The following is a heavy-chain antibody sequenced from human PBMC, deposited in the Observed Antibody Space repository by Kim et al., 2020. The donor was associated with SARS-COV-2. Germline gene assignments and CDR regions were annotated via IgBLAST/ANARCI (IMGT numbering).Heavy chain of an antibody. V-gene: IGHV3-23*01. CDR3: AKVEYYYDSSDLSTFDY. Sequence: VKGRFTISRANTKNTLYLQINSLRAEDTAVYYCAKVEYYYDSSDLSTFDYWGQGTLVTVSS. D-gene: IGHD3-22*01. J-gene: IGHJ4*02.